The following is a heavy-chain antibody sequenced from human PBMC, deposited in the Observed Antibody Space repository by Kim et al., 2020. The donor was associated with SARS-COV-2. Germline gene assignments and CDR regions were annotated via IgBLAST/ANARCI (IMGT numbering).Heavy chain of an antibody. V-gene: IGHV3-7*01. J-gene: IGHJ4*02. D-gene: IGHD6-19*01. CDR3: ARFLQWHVLFDY. Sequence: YVDSVKGRFTISRDNAKNSLYLQMNSLRAEDTAVYYCARFLQWHVLFDYWGQGTLVTVSS.